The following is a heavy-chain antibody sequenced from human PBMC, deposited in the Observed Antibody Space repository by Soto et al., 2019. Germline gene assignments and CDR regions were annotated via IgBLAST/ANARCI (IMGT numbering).Heavy chain of an antibody. V-gene: IGHV1-18*01. CDR2: ISAYNGNT. CDR3: ARVRAVDTATDKDNWFDP. Sequence: ASVKVSCKASGYTFTSYGISWVRQAPGQGLEWMGWISAYNGNTNYAQKLQGRVTMTTDTSTSTAYMELRSLRSDDTAVYYCARVRAVDTATDKDNWFDPWGQGTLVTVSS. CDR1: GYTFTSYG. J-gene: IGHJ5*02. D-gene: IGHD5-18*01.